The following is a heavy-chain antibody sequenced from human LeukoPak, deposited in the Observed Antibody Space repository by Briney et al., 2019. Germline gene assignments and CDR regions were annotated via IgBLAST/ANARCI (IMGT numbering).Heavy chain of an antibody. V-gene: IGHV3-33*01. CDR1: GFTFGNYG. CDR2: IWYDGSNK. D-gene: IGHD6-13*01. J-gene: IGHJ4*02. CDR3: AREGIAAAGATSATTFDY. Sequence: GRSLRLSCATSGFTFGNYGMHWVRQAPGKGLEWVAVIWYDGSNKYYADSVKGRFTISRDNSKNTLYLQMNSLRVEDTAVYFCAREGIAAAGATSATTFDYWGQGTLVTVSS.